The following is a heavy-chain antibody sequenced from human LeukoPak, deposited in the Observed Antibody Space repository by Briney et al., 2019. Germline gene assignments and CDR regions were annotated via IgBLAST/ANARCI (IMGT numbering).Heavy chain of an antibody. V-gene: IGHV3-30*19. CDR2: ISYDGSNK. D-gene: IGHD6-13*01. Sequence: GGSLRLSCGASGFTFSNYGMLWVRQAPGKGLEWVAVISYDGSNKYYADSVKGRFTISRDNSKNTLYLQMNSLRAEDTAVYYCARDGSSWYNFDYWGQGTLVTVSS. CDR1: GFTFSNYG. CDR3: ARDGSSWYNFDY. J-gene: IGHJ4*02.